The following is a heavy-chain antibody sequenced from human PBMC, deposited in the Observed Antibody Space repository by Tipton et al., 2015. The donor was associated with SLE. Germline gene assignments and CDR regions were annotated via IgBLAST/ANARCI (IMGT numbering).Heavy chain of an antibody. V-gene: IGHV3-48*03. CDR2: ISSSGSTI. J-gene: IGHJ4*02. D-gene: IGHD2-15*01. Sequence: SLRLSCAASGFTFSSYEMNWVRQAPGKGLEWVSYISSSGSTIYYADSVKGRFTISRDNAKNSLYLQMNSLRAEDTAVYYCARARGRYCSGGSCLYYFDYWGQGTLVTVSS. CDR3: ARARGRYCSGGSCLYYFDY. CDR1: GFTFSSYE.